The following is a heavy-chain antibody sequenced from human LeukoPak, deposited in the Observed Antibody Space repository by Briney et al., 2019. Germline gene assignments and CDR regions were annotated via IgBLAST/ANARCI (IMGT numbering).Heavy chain of an antibody. CDR2: IYYSGST. CDR1: GGSISSYY. CDR3: ARAIRLPAAIPIVYFQH. D-gene: IGHD2-2*01. Sequence: SETLSLTCTVSGGSISSYYLSWIRQPPGKGLEWIGYIYYSGSTNYYPSLKSRVTISVDTSKNQFSLKLSSVTAADTAVYYCARAIRLPAAIPIVYFQHWGQGTLVTVSS. J-gene: IGHJ1*01. V-gene: IGHV4-59*01.